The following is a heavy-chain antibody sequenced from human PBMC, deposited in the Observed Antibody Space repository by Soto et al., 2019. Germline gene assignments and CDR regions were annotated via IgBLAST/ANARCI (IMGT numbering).Heavy chain of an antibody. CDR2: IYYSGST. D-gene: IGHD2-15*01. Sequence: QVQLQESGPGLVKPSETLSLTSTVSGGSISSYYWSWIRQPPGKGLEWIGYIYYSGSTNYNPSLKSRVTISVDTSKNQFSLKLSSVTAADTAVYYCARGFNSAGVDYFDYWGQGTLVTVSS. V-gene: IGHV4-59*01. CDR3: ARGFNSAGVDYFDY. CDR1: GGSISSYY. J-gene: IGHJ4*02.